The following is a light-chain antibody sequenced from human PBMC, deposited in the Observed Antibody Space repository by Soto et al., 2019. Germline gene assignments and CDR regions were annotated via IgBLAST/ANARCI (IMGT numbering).Light chain of an antibody. V-gene: IGKV3-15*01. CDR1: QSVSSS. Sequence: EIVMTQSPATLSVSPGERATLSCRASQSVSSSLAWYQQKPGQAPRLLIYGASTRATGIPARFSGSGSGTEFTLTISSLQSEDFAVYYCQQHNNWPLWTFGQGTKVDIK. CDR2: GAS. CDR3: QQHNNWPLWT. J-gene: IGKJ1*01.